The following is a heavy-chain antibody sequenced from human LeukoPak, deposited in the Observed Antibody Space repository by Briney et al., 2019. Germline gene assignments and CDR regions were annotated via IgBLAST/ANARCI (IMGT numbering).Heavy chain of an antibody. J-gene: IGHJ4*02. CDR2: IIPTFGIA. CDR3: ARAQDSYGYDPDY. V-gene: IGHV1-69*04. Sequence: ASVKVSCKASGGTFSSYAISWVRQAPGQGLEWMGRIIPTFGIANYAQKFQGRVTITADKSTSTAYMELSSLRSEDTAVYYCARAQDSYGYDPDYWGQGTLVAVSS. D-gene: IGHD5-18*01. CDR1: GGTFSSYA.